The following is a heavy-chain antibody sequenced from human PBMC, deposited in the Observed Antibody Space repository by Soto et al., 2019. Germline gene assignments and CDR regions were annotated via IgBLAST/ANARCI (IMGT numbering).Heavy chain of an antibody. J-gene: IGHJ4*02. CDR1: GYTFTSYG. D-gene: IGHD2-8*01. Sequence: GASVKVSCKASGYTFTSYGRHWVRQAPGQRLEWMGWINAGNGNTKYSRKFQGRVTITRDTSASTAYMELSSLRSEDTAVYYCARDGEDCTNGVCYPYQLDYWGQGTLVTVSS. V-gene: IGHV1-3*01. CDR2: INAGNGNT. CDR3: ARDGEDCTNGVCYPYQLDY.